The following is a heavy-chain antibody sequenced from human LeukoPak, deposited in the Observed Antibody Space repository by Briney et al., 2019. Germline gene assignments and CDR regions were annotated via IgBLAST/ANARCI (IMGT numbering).Heavy chain of an antibody. CDR3: ARAYVWGSYRGNGFDY. Sequence: ASVKVSCKASGGTFSSYAISWVRQAPGQGLEWMGGIIPIFGTANYAQKFQGRVTITADESTSTAYMELSSLRSEDTAVYYCARAYVWGSYRGNGFDYWGQGTLVTVSS. CDR2: IIPIFGTA. CDR1: GGTFSSYA. D-gene: IGHD3-16*02. J-gene: IGHJ4*02. V-gene: IGHV1-69*13.